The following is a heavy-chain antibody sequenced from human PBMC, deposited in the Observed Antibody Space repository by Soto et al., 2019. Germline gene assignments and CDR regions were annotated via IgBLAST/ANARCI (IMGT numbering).Heavy chain of an antibody. D-gene: IGHD4-17*01. J-gene: IGHJ5*02. CDR1: GGSISSGGYS. CDR3: ARARGGRLRGWFDP. Sequence: PSETLSLTCAVSGGSISSGGYSWSWIRQPPGKGLEWIGYIYHSGSTYYNPSLKSRVTISVDRSKNQFSLKLSSVTAADTAVYYCARARGGRLRGWFDPWGQGTLVTVSS. CDR2: IYHSGST. V-gene: IGHV4-30-2*01.